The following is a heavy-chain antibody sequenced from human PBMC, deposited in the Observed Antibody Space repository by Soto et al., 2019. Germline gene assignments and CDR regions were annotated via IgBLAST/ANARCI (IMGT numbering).Heavy chain of an antibody. J-gene: IGHJ4*02. CDR1: GYSFTSYW. CDR3: ARHADFYNSGSHYSPFDY. V-gene: IGHV5-51*01. D-gene: IGHD3-10*01. CDR2: IYPGDSDT. Sequence: PXETLKISCKGSGYSFTSYWIGWVRQMPGKDLEWMGIIYPGDSDTTYNPSFQGQVTISADKSISTAYLQWSSLKASDTAMYYCARHADFYNSGSHYSPFDYWGRGTLVTVSS.